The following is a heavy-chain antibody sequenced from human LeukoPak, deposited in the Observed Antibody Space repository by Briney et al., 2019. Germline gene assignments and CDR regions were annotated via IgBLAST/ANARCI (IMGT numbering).Heavy chain of an antibody. CDR1: GYTFTSYG. CDR3: ARGCSSTSCYGGFDY. D-gene: IGHD2-2*01. V-gene: IGHV1-18*01. J-gene: IGHJ4*02. CDR2: ISAYNGNT. Sequence: ASVKVSCKASGYTFTSYGISWVRQAPGQGLEWMGWISAYNGNTNYAQKLQGRVTMSTDTSTSTAYMELRSLRSDDTAVYYCARGCSSTSCYGGFDYWGQGTLVTVSS.